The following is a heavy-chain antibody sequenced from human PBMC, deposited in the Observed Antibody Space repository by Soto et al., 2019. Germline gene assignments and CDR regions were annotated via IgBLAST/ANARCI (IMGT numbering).Heavy chain of an antibody. Sequence: QVQLVESGGGVVQPGRSLRLSCAASGFPFTSYGMHWVREGPDKGLEWVAIISYDGSDKYYADSVKGRFTISTDNSKNTLYLQMNSLRPEDTALYYGVGGQYYLDYRGQGTLVIVAS. CDR3: VGGQYYLDY. CDR1: GFPFTSYG. D-gene: IGHD3-10*01. CDR2: ISYDGSDK. V-gene: IGHV3-30*03. J-gene: IGHJ4*02.